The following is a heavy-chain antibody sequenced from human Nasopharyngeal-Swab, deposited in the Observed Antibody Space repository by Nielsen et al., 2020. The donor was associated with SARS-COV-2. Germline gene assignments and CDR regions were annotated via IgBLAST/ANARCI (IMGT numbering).Heavy chain of an antibody. J-gene: IGHJ3*02. D-gene: IGHD6-13*01. CDR2: ISGSGGST. Sequence: GESLKISCAASGFTFSSYAMSWVRQAPGKGLEWVSAISGSGGSTYYADSVKGRFTISRDNSKNTLYLQMNSLRAEDTAVCYCAKDLSGIAAADDAFDIWGQGTMVTVSS. CDR1: GFTFSSYA. V-gene: IGHV3-23*01. CDR3: AKDLSGIAAADDAFDI.